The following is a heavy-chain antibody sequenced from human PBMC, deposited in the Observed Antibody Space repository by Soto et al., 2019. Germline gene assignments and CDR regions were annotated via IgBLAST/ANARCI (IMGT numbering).Heavy chain of an antibody. D-gene: IGHD1-1*01. CDR1: GGTFRNSA. CDR3: ARDNDRPQLGGNYYYILDV. J-gene: IGHJ6*02. Sequence: QVQLEQSGAEVKKPGSSVKVSCKASGGTFRNSAISWVRQAPGQGLEWLGGIMPIFRTPDYSQKFQGRVTVTADESTSTAYMELRGLRSDDTAVYYCARDNDRPQLGGNYYYILDVWGQGTTVPVSS. V-gene: IGHV1-69*12. CDR2: IMPIFRTP.